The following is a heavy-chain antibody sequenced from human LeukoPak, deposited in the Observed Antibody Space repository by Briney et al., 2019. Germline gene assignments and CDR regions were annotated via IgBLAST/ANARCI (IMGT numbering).Heavy chain of an antibody. V-gene: IGHV4-31*03. J-gene: IGHJ4*02. CDR1: GGSISSGGYY. D-gene: IGHD3-22*01. Sequence: SQTLSLTCTVSGGSISSGGYYWSWLRQHPGKGLEWIGYIYYSGSTYYNPSLKSRVTISVDTSKNQFSLKLSSVTAADTAVYYCACNTNYYDSSGYYATPGQFDYWGQGTLVTVSS. CDR2: IYYSGST. CDR3: ACNTNYYDSSGYYATPGQFDY.